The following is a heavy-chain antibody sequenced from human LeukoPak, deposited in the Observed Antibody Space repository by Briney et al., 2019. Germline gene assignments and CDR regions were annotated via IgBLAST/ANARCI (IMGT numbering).Heavy chain of an antibody. J-gene: IGHJ4*02. CDR2: IWYDGSNK. Sequence: PGGSLRLSCAASGFXFSSYGIHWVRQAPGKGLEWVAVIWYDGSNKYYADSVKGRFTISRDNSKNTLYLQMNSLRAEDTAVYYCARGNYDSSGYSDYWGQGTLVTVSS. V-gene: IGHV3-33*01. D-gene: IGHD3-22*01. CDR3: ARGNYDSSGYSDY. CDR1: GFXFSSYG.